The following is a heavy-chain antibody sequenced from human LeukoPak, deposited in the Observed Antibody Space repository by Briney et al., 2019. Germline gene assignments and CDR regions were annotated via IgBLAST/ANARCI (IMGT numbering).Heavy chain of an antibody. D-gene: IGHD6-6*01. CDR3: AREVRAARRGVRSWFDR. CDR2: IWYDGSNK. V-gene: IGHV3-33*01. CDR1: GFTFSSYG. J-gene: IGHJ5*02. Sequence: GGSLRLSCAASGFTFSSYGMHWVRQAPGKGLEWVAVIWYDGSNKYYADSVKGRFTISRDNSKNTLYLHMNSLRAEDAAVYYCAREVRAARRGVRSWFDRWGQGTLVTVSS.